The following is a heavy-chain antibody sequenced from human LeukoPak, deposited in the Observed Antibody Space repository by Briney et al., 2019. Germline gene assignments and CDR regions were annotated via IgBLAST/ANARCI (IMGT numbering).Heavy chain of an antibody. V-gene: IGHV3-15*01. CDR3: TTDWEWELFENAFDI. J-gene: IGHJ3*02. D-gene: IGHD1-26*01. CDR2: IKSKTDGGTT. CDR1: GFTFSNAW. Sequence: GFLRLSCAASGFTFSNAWMSWVRQAPGKGLEWVGRIKSKTDGGTTDYAAPVKGRFTISRDDSKNTLYLQMNSLKTEDTAVYYCTTDWEWELFENAFDIWGQGTMVTVSS.